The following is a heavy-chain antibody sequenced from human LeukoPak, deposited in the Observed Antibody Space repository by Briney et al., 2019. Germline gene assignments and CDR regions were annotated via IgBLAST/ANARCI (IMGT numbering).Heavy chain of an antibody. CDR1: GFTVSSNY. V-gene: IGHV3-53*01. Sequence: PGGSLRLSCAASGFTVSSNYISWVRQAPGKGLEWVSVIYSGGSTYYADSVKGRFTISRDNSKNTLYLQMNSLRAEDTAVYYCARDPFQEWELKTLDYWGQGTLVTVSS. CDR2: IYSGGST. J-gene: IGHJ4*02. D-gene: IGHD1-26*01. CDR3: ARDPFQEWELKTLDY.